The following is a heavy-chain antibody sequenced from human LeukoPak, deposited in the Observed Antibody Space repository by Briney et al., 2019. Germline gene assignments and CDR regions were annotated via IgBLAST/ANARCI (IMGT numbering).Heavy chain of an antibody. CDR1: GFTFSSYE. CDR3: AELGITMIGGV. D-gene: IGHD3-10*02. CDR2: ISSSGSTI. J-gene: IGHJ6*02. V-gene: IGHV3-48*03. Sequence: GGSLRLTCQASGFTFSSYEMHWVSQAPGKGLERVSYISSSGSTIYYADSVKGRFTIARDNAKNSLHLQMNSLRAEDTAVYYCAELGITMIGGVWGQGTTVTISS.